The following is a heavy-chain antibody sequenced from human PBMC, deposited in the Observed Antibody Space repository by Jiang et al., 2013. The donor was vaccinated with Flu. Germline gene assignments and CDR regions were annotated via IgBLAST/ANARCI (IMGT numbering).Heavy chain of an antibody. J-gene: IGHJ4*02. Sequence: RPGRSLRLSCAASGFTFSSYAMHWVRQAPGKGLEWVAVISYDGSNKYYADSVKGRFTISRDNSKNTLYLQMNSLRAEDTAVYYCARGGRETGTREDPLDYWGQGTLVTVSS. CDR1: GFTFSSYA. CDR2: ISYDGSNK. D-gene: IGHD1-7*01. CDR3: ARGGRETGTREDPLDY. V-gene: IGHV3-30*04.